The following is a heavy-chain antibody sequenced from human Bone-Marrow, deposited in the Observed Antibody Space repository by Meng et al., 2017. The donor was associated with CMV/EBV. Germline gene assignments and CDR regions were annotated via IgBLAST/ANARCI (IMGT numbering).Heavy chain of an antibody. Sequence: GGSLRLSCAASGFTFSSYGMSWVRQAPGKGLEWVAFIRYDGTNKYHADSVKGRFTISRDNSKNTVYLQLYSLRTEDTAFYYCARDKGLFNVLLPRGMENWGQGTLATVSS. D-gene: IGHD1-26*01. J-gene: IGHJ4*02. V-gene: IGHV3-30*02. CDR1: GFTFSSYG. CDR3: ARDKGLFNVLLPRGMEN. CDR2: IRYDGTNK.